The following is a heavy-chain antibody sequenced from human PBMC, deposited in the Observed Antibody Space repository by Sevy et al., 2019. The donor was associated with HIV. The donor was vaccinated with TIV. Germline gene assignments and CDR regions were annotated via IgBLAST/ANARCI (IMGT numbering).Heavy chain of an antibody. J-gene: IGHJ5*01. D-gene: IGHD4-17*01. CDR1: GFTFNMYG. Sequence: GGSLRLSCAASGFTFNMYGMHWLRQAPGKGLEWVALIWYDARNKYYRDSVKGRFTISRDNSNNTLYLQMNSLRTEDTAIYYCVRGRDYGNLDSWGQGTLVTVSS. CDR3: VRGRDYGNLDS. CDR2: IWYDARNK. V-gene: IGHV3-33*01.